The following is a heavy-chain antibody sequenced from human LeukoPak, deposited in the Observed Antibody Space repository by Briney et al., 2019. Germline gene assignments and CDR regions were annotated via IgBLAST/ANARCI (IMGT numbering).Heavy chain of an antibody. CDR1: GFTFSTYA. CDR3: ARGSSSVTLPGD. CDR2: IWYDGNNK. D-gene: IGHD2-2*01. V-gene: IGHV3-33*01. Sequence: GGSLRLSCVASGFTFSTYAMHWVRQAPGRGLEWVAVIWYDGNNKYYADSVKGRFTISRDNSKNTLYLQMNSLRVEDTAVYYCARGSSSVTLPGDWGQGTLVTVSS. J-gene: IGHJ4*02.